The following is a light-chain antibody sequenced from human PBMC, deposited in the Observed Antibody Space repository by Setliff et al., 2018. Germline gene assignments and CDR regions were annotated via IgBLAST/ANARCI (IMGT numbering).Light chain of an antibody. V-gene: IGLV2-23*02. CDR2: EVS. Sequence: QSALTQPASVSGSPGQSITISCTGTSSDIGSYTLVSWYQQQPGKGPKLMIYEVSKRPSGVSNRFSGSKSGNTASLSISGLEAEDEADYYCCSYAGSGTLYVFGTGTKVTVL. CDR3: CSYAGSGTLYV. CDR1: SSDIGSYTL. J-gene: IGLJ1*01.